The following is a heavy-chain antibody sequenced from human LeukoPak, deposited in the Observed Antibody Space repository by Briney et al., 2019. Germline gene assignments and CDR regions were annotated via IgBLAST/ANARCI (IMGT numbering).Heavy chain of an antibody. V-gene: IGHV3-21*01. D-gene: IGHD3-10*01. CDR3: ARDAVTMVRGVIIGAFDI. J-gene: IGHJ3*02. Sequence: GGSLRLSCAASGFTFRSYSMNWLRQAPGKGLEWVSSISSSSSYIYYADSVKGRFTISRDNAKNSLYLQMNSLRAEDTAVYYCARDAVTMVRGVIIGAFDIWGQGTMVTVSS. CDR1: GFTFRSYS. CDR2: ISSSSSYI.